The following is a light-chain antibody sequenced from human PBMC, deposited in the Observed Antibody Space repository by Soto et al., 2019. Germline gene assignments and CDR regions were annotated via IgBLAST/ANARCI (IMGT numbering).Light chain of an antibody. CDR3: QQSNSKSWT. J-gene: IGKJ1*01. Sequence: DIQMTQSPSTLSASVGDRVTITCRASQGISRWLAWYQQKPGRAPKLLIYEASILESGVPSRFSGSGSETEFTLTISSLQPSDFATYYCQQSNSKSWTVGQGTRVEIK. CDR2: EAS. CDR1: QGISRW. V-gene: IGKV1-5*01.